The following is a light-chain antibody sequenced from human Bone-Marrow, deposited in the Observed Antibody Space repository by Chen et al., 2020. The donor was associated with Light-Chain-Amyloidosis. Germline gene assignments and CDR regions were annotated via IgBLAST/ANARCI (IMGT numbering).Light chain of an antibody. CDR3: SSYTITNTLV. J-gene: IGLJ1*01. CDR1: SSHDGGDNH. CDR2: EVT. V-gene: IGLV2-14*01. Sequence: QSALTQPASVSGSPGQSITISCTGTSSHDGGDNHVSWYQQHPAKAPKLMIYEVTNRPSWVHDRCCGSKSDNTAARTVSGLQTEVEANDFCSSYTITNTLVLGSGTRGTVL.